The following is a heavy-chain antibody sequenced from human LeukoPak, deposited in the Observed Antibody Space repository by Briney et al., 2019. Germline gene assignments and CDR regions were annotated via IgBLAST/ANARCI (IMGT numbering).Heavy chain of an antibody. Sequence: PGGSLRLSCAASGFTFSSYGMHWVRQAPGKGLEWVSAISGSGGSTYYADSMKGRFTISRDNSKNTLYLQMNSLRAEDTAVYYCAKGAYYYGSGSSRDCYFDYWGQGTLVTVSS. V-gene: IGHV3-23*01. CDR3: AKGAYYYGSGSSRDCYFDY. CDR1: GFTFSSYG. CDR2: ISGSGGST. D-gene: IGHD3-10*01. J-gene: IGHJ4*02.